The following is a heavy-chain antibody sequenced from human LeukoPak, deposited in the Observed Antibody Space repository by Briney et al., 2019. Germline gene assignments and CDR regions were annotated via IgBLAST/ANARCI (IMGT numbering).Heavy chain of an antibody. J-gene: IGHJ4*02. D-gene: IGHD4-23*01. CDR1: GFTVSSNY. V-gene: IGHV3-53*01. Sequence: GGSLRLSCAASGFTVSSNYMSWVRQAPGKGLECVSVIYSGGDTYYADSVKGRFTISRDNSKNTLYLQMNSLRAEDTAVYYCAKEIFDRFSAVVTVYYFDYWGQGTLVTVSS. CDR2: IYSGGDT. CDR3: AKEIFDRFSAVVTVYYFDY.